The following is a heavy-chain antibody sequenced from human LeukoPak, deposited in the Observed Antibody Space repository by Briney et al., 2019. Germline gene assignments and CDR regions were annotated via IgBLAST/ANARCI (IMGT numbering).Heavy chain of an antibody. V-gene: IGHV3-21*01. CDR1: GFTFSSYS. J-gene: IGHJ3*02. CDR2: ISSSSSYI. CDR3: ARDSQELLGAFDI. Sequence: GGSLRLSCAASGFTFSSYSMNWVRQAPGKGLEWVSSISSSSSYIYYADSVKGRCTISRDNAKNSLYLQMNSLRAEDTAVYYCARDSQELLGAFDIWGQGTMVTVSS. D-gene: IGHD1-26*01.